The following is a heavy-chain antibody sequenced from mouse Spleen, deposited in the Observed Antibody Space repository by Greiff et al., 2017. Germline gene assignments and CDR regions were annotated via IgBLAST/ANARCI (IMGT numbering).Heavy chain of an antibody. J-gene: IGHJ2*01. CDR1: GYTFTSYW. Sequence: QVQLQQSGAELAKPGASVKMSCKASGYTFTSYWMHWVKQRPGKSLEWIGDINPNNGGTSYNQKFKGKATLTVDKSSSTAYMELRSLTSEDSAVYYCARSAGTGYFDYWGQGTTLTVSS. D-gene: IGHD4-1*01. CDR2: INPNNGGT. CDR3: ARSAGTGYFDY. V-gene: IGHV1-7*01.